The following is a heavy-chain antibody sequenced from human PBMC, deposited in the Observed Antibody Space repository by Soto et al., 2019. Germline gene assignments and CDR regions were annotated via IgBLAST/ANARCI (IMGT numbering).Heavy chain of an antibody. CDR1: GFSLSTSGVG. Sequence: QITLKESGPTLVKPTQTLTLTCTCYGFSLSTSGVGVGWIRQPPGKALEWLALIYWDDDKRYSPSLKSRLTITKDTSKNQVVLTLTKLDTVDTATYYCARGGWTTYYSPFFDYWGQGTLVTVSS. CDR3: ARGGWTTYYSPFFDY. D-gene: IGHD3-10*01. J-gene: IGHJ4*02. V-gene: IGHV2-5*02. CDR2: IYWDDDK.